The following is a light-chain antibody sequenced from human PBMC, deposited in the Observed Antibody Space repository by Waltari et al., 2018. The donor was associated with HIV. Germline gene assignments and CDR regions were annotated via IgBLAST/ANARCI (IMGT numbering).Light chain of an antibody. Sequence: QSLLTQPPSVPAATGTKIIISCSGRTSNIGNNHLSWYQHLPGTAPKVLIYDNYKRPSGIPDRFSGSKSGTSATLAITGLQTGDEADYYCATWDSSLSAVVFGGGTKVTVL. CDR1: TSNIGNNH. J-gene: IGLJ2*01. V-gene: IGLV1-51*01. CDR3: ATWDSSLSAVV. CDR2: DNY.